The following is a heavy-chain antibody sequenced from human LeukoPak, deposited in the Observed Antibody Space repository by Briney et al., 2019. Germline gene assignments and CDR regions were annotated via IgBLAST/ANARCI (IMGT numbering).Heavy chain of an antibody. CDR1: GFTFSSYS. V-gene: IGHV3-48*01. D-gene: IGHD1-7*01. J-gene: IGHJ5*02. CDR2: ISSSSSTI. CDR3: ARGTRSYDP. Sequence: PGGSLRLSCAASGFTFSSYSMNWVRQAPGKGLEWVSYISSSSSTIYYADSEKGRFTISRDNAKNSLYLQMNSLRAEDTAVYYCARGTRSYDPWGQGTLVTVSS.